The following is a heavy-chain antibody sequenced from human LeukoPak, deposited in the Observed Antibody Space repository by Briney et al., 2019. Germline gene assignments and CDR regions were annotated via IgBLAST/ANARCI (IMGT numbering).Heavy chain of an antibody. CDR1: GFTFSSYA. D-gene: IGHD3-22*01. J-gene: IGHJ4*02. V-gene: IGHV3-23*01. Sequence: GGSLRLSCAASGFTFSSYAMSWARQAPGKGLEWVSAISGSGGSTYYADSVKGRFTISRDSSKNTLYLQMNSLRAEDTAVYYCAKDHPFDYYYDSSGYFLYWGQGTLVTVSS. CDR2: ISGSGGST. CDR3: AKDHPFDYYYDSSGYFLY.